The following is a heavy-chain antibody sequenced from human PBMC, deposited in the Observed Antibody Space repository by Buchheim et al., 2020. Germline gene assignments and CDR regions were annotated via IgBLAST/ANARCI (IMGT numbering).Heavy chain of an antibody. CDR3: AKVHIYYDSGGYGVDY. D-gene: IGHD3-22*01. V-gene: IGHV3-30*18. CDR1: GFIFSNYG. CDR2: ISYDGSNK. Sequence: QVQLVESGGGVVQPGRSLRLSCAASGFIFSNYGMHWVRQAPGKGLECVAVISYDGSNKYYADSVKGRFTISRDNSKNTLYLQMNSLRAEDTAVYYCAKVHIYYDSGGYGVDYWGQGTL. J-gene: IGHJ4*02.